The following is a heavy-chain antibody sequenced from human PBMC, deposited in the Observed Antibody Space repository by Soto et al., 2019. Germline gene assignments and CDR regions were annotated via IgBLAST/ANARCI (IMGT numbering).Heavy chain of an antibody. J-gene: IGHJ4*02. Sequence: GGSLRLSCAASGFTFSSYSMNWVRQAPGKGLEWVSSISSSSSYIYYADSVKGRFTISRDNAKNSLYLQMNSLRAEDTAVYFCARDSEGWHYADSWGQGTLVTVSS. CDR2: ISSSSSYI. V-gene: IGHV3-21*01. CDR1: GFTFSSYS. D-gene: IGHD3-16*01. CDR3: ARDSEGWHYADS.